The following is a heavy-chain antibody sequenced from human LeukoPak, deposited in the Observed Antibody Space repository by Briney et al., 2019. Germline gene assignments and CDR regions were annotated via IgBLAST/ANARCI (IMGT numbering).Heavy chain of an antibody. CDR3: ARTSHESVLYWSDP. J-gene: IGHJ5*02. Sequence: ASVKVSCKASGYTFTTYGIGWGRQAPGQGLEWMGWISGYNGNTNYAQKFQGRVTMTTDTSTSTAYMELRSLRSDDTAVYYCARTSHESVLYWSDPWGQGTLVNVFS. CDR1: GYTFTTYG. V-gene: IGHV1-18*01. CDR2: ISGYNGNT. D-gene: IGHD3-16*01.